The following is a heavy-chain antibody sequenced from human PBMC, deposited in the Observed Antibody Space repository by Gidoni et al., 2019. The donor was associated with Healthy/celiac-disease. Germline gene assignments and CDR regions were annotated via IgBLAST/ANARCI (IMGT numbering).Heavy chain of an antibody. CDR1: GGSISSSNW. D-gene: IGHD7-27*01. CDR2: IYHSGST. Sequence: QVQLQDSGQGLVKPSGTLYLTCSVSGGSISSSNWWSWVRQSPGKGLECIGEIYHSGSTNDNPSLKSRGTISLDKSKNQFSLKLSSVTAADTAVYYCARYKLGYFDYWGQGTLVTVSS. J-gene: IGHJ4*02. V-gene: IGHV4-4*02. CDR3: ARYKLGYFDY.